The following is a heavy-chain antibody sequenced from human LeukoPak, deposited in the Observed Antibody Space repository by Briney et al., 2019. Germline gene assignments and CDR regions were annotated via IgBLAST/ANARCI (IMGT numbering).Heavy chain of an antibody. D-gene: IGHD3-16*01. V-gene: IGHV4-59*13. CDR1: GGSISSYH. CDR2: IYYSGGT. CDR3: ARGVSGSYVFDS. J-gene: IGHJ4*02. Sequence: SENVSLTCTVSGGSISSYHWSWIRQPPGKGLEGIGYIYYSGGTNYNPSRKSRVSISVDTPKNQFCLKLNSVTAADTAAYYCARGVSGSYVFDSWGQAAMATDSS.